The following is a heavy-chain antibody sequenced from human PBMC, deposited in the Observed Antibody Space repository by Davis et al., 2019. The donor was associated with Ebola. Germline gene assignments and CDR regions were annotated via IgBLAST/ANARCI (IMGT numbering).Heavy chain of an antibody. Sequence: SETLSLTCTVSGGSISSSSYYWGWIRQHPGKGLEWIGYIYYSGSTYYNPSLKSRVTISVDTSKNQISLKLNSVTAADTAVYFCARGRTGSYRPRLDYWGQGTLVTVSS. CDR2: IYYSGST. CDR1: GGSISSSSYY. D-gene: IGHD3-10*01. J-gene: IGHJ4*02. CDR3: ARGRTGSYRPRLDY. V-gene: IGHV4-39*07.